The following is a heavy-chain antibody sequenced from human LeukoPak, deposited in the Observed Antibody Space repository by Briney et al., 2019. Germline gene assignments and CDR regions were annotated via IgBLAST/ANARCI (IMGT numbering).Heavy chain of an antibody. J-gene: IGHJ4*02. CDR1: GFTFSSYW. V-gene: IGHV3-7*01. CDR3: ARGVPTGIDYFDY. CDR2: IKQDGSEK. D-gene: IGHD1-1*01. Sequence: GGSLRLSCAASGFTFSSYWMSWVRQAPGKGLEWVANIKQDGSEKYYVDSVKGRFTISRDNAKNSLSLQMTSLRAEDTAVYYCARGVPTGIDYFDYWGQGTLVTVSS.